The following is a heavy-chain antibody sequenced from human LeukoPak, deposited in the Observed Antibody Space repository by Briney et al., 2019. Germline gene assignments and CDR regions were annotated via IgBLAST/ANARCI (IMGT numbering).Heavy chain of an antibody. CDR3: ARTYDFWSGYYDY. CDR2: INPNSGGT. Sequence: ASVKVSCKASGYTFTGYYMHWVRQAPGQGLEWMGWINPNSGGTNYAQKFQGRVTMTRDTSISTAYMELSRLRSDDTAVYYCARTYDFWSGYYDYWGQGTLVTVSS. V-gene: IGHV1-2*02. CDR1: GYTFTGYY. J-gene: IGHJ4*02. D-gene: IGHD3-3*01.